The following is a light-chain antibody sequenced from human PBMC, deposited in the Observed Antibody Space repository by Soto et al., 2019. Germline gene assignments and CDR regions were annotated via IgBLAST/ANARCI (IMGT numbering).Light chain of an antibody. J-gene: IGLJ1*01. V-gene: IGLV2-11*01. CDR1: SSDVGGYNY. Sequence: QSALTQPRSVSGSPGQSVTISCTGTSSDVGGYNYVSWYQQHPGKAPKVMIYDVTKRPSGVPDRFSGSKSGNTASLTISGLQAEDEADYYCISYTGSSTSYVFGTGTKVTVL. CDR2: DVT. CDR3: ISYTGSSTSYV.